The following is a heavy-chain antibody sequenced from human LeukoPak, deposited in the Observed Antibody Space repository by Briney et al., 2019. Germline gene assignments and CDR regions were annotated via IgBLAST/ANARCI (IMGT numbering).Heavy chain of an antibody. CDR2: ISSNGRTI. Sequence: GGSLRLSCAASKYTFRDYYMSWVRQAPGKGLEWIAYISSNGRTIYYADSVRGRFTISGDNDKSSMYLLMNSLRVDDTAVYYCVRDSPRVRGWFDPWGQGTLVTVSS. CDR3: VRDSPRVRGWFDP. J-gene: IGHJ5*02. CDR1: KYTFRDYY. V-gene: IGHV3-11*01. D-gene: IGHD3-10*01.